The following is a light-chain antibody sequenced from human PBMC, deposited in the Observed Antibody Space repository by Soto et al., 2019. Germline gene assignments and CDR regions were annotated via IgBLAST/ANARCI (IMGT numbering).Light chain of an antibody. V-gene: IGLV2-8*01. CDR1: KNDIGVYDF. J-gene: IGLJ1*01. Sequence: QSVLTQPPSASGSPGQSVTISCTGTKNDIGVYDFVSWYQHQPGKAPRLIIYEVVQRPSGVPDRFSGSKSGNTASLTVSGLQAADDAYYFCKSYAGSNTYVFGSGTKLTVL. CDR3: KSYAGSNTYV. CDR2: EVV.